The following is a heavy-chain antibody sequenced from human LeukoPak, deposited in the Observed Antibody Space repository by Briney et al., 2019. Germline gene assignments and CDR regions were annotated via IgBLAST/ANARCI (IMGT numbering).Heavy chain of an antibody. D-gene: IGHD3-3*01. Sequence: GGSLRLSCAASGFTFSSYGMHWVRQAPGKGLEWVAVIWYDGSNKYYADSVKGRFTISRDNSKNTLYLQMNSLRAEDTAVYYCARDRSYDFWSGYSPPDYWGQGTLVPVSS. CDR1: GFTFSSYG. J-gene: IGHJ4*02. CDR2: IWYDGSNK. CDR3: ARDRSYDFWSGYSPPDY. V-gene: IGHV3-33*01.